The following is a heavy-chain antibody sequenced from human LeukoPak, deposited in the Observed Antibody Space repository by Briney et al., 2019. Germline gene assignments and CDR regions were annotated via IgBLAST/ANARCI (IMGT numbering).Heavy chain of an antibody. V-gene: IGHV3-7*03. Sequence: PGGSLRLSCAASGFTLSSYWMSWVRQAPGKGLEWVANIKEVGSEKYYVDSVKGRFTISRDNAKNSLYLHMNSLTAEDTAMYYCARDWVAGVPFDASDIWGQGTMVSVSS. J-gene: IGHJ3*02. CDR2: IKEVGSEK. CDR3: ARDWVAGVPFDASDI. D-gene: IGHD3-10*01. CDR1: GFTLSSYW.